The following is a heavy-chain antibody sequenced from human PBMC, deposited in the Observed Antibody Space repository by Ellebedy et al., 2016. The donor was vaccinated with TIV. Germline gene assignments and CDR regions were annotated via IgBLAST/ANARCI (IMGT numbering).Heavy chain of an antibody. Sequence: SETLSLXXTVSGGSISSSSYYWGWIRQPPGKGLEWIGSIYYSGSTYYNPSLKSRVTISVDTSKNQFSLKLSSVTAADTAVYYCARHPRSSGWYTVLLEGDYWGQGTLVTVSS. D-gene: IGHD6-19*01. CDR2: IYYSGST. CDR3: ARHPRSSGWYTVLLEGDY. J-gene: IGHJ4*02. CDR1: GGSISSSSYY. V-gene: IGHV4-39*01.